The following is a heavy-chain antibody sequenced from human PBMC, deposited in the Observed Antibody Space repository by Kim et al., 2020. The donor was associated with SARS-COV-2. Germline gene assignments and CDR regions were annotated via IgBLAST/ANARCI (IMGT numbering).Heavy chain of an antibody. J-gene: IGHJ6*02. CDR2: INHSGST. CDR1: GGSFSGYY. D-gene: IGHD7-27*01. V-gene: IGHV4-34*01. CDR3: SRVPTATGDYYYYGMDV. Sequence: SETLSLTCAVYGGSFSGYYWSWIRQPPGKGLEWIGEINHSGSTNYNPSLKSRVTISVHTSKNQFSLKLSSVTAADTAVDYCSRVPTATGDYYYYGMDVWGQGTTVTVSS.